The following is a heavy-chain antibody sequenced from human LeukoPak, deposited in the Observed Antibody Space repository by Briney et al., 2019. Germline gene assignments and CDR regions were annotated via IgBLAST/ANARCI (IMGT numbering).Heavy chain of an antibody. CDR2: ISYSSSTI. J-gene: IGHJ4*02. D-gene: IGHD4/OR15-4a*01. Sequence: GGSLRLSCAASGLTFSSYSMNWVRQAPGKGLEWVSYISYSSSTIYYADSVKGRFTISRDNAKNSLYLQMNSLRAEDTAVYYCARADDYGGNYPIDYWGQGTLVTVSS. V-gene: IGHV3-48*04. CDR3: ARADDYGGNYPIDY. CDR1: GLTFSSYS.